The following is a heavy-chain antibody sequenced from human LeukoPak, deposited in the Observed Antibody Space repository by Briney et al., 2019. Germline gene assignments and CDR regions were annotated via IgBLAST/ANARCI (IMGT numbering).Heavy chain of an antibody. D-gene: IGHD3-22*01. CDR2: IKSDGKT. V-gene: IGHV3-74*01. CDR3: ARAPSEVGGYYPEYFRH. J-gene: IGHJ1*01. CDR1: GFIFSRYW. Sequence: GGSLRLSCEASGFIFSRYWMHWVRQAPGKGLVWVSRIKSDGKTNYADSVKGRFTISRDNAKNTVSLQMDSLRAEDTGVYYCARAPSEVGGYYPEYFRHWGQGTLDTVSS.